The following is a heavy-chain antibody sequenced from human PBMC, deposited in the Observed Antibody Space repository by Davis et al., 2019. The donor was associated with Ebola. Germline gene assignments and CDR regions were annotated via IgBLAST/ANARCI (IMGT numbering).Heavy chain of an antibody. CDR3: VRGWLQTGMDV. V-gene: IGHV6-1*01. Sequence: HSQTLSLTCAISGDSVFGKNGAWNWIRQSPSRGLEWLGRTYYNSDWYNDYAVSVKGRITISPDTSKNQVSLQLHSVTPEDTAVYYCVRGWLQTGMDVWGKGTTVIVSS. D-gene: IGHD6-19*01. CDR1: GDSVFGKNGA. J-gene: IGHJ6*04. CDR2: TYYNSDWYN.